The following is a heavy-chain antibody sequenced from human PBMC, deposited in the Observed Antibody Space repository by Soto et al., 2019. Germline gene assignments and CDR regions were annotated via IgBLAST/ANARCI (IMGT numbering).Heavy chain of an antibody. D-gene: IGHD5-18*01. Sequence: GGSLRLSCVVSGVSFSDYSMNWVRQAPGKGLEWVSLITGNSEYKYYAGSVKGRFTVSRDNAKNTLYLQMNSLRAEDTAVYYCAKDSRIQLWLSRSAFDIWGQGTMVTVSS. CDR3: AKDSRIQLWLSRSAFDI. CDR1: GVSFSDYS. V-gene: IGHV3-21*01. CDR2: ITGNSEYK. J-gene: IGHJ3*02.